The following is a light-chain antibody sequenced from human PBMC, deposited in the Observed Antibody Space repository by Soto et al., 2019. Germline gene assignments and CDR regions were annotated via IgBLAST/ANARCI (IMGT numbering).Light chain of an antibody. CDR3: QQSYSTLT. V-gene: IGKV1-39*01. Sequence: DIQMTQSPSSLSASVGDRVTITFRASQSISSYLNWYQQKPGKAPKLLIYAASSLQSGVPSRFSGSGSGTDFTLTISSLQPEDFATYYCQQSYSTLTFGGGTKVDIK. CDR2: AAS. J-gene: IGKJ4*01. CDR1: QSISSY.